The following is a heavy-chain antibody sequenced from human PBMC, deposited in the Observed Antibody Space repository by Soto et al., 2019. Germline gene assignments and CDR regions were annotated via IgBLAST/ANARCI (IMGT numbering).Heavy chain of an antibody. Sequence: KPSETLYLTCAVSCGSISSGGYSWSWIRQPPGKGLEWIGYIYHSGSTYYNPSLKSRVTISVDRSKNQFSLKLSSVTAADTAVYYCARSKFFVADIVVVPAAIGGWFDPWGQGTPVTVSS. D-gene: IGHD2-2*01. V-gene: IGHV4-30-2*01. CDR3: ARSKFFVADIVVVPAAIGGWFDP. CDR2: IYHSGST. CDR1: CGSISSGGYS. J-gene: IGHJ5*02.